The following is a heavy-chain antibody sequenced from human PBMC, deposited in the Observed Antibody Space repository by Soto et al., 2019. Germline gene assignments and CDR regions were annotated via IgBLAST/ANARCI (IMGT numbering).Heavy chain of an antibody. CDR1: GGSISGDDYY. CDR3: ARLASSGWYSRGRFFYGMDV. J-gene: IGHJ6*02. D-gene: IGHD6-19*01. CDR2: IYYSGST. Sequence: SETLSLTCTVSGGSISGDDYYCGWIRQPPGKGLEWIGSIYYSGSTYYNPSLKSRVTISVDTSKNQFSLKLNSVTAADTAVYYCARLASSGWYSRGRFFYGMDVWGQGTTVTVSS. V-gene: IGHV4-39*01.